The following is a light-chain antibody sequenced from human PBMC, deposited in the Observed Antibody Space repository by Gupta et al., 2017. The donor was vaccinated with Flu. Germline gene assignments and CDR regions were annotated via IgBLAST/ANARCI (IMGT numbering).Light chain of an antibody. CDR2: RAS. J-gene: IGKJ1*01. V-gene: IGKV4-1*01. CDR3: LQGPVCPWA. CDR1: HNRLERPNGKTF. Sequence: NCNTSHNRLERPNGKTFLHWFQQKPGQPPKLLIYRASTRESGVPDRFSGSGSVTDFTLNISSVEAEDVAVYFCLQGPVCPWAFGQGTKVEI.